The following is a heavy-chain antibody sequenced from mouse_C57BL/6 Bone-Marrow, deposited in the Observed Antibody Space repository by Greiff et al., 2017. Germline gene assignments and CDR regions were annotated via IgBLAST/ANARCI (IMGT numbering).Heavy chain of an antibody. J-gene: IGHJ3*01. CDR3: AREEIYYDYGFAY. CDR2: IDPSDSYT. CDR1: GYTFTSYW. Sequence: VQLQQPGAELVMPGASVKLSCKASGYTFTSYWMHWVKQRPGQGLEWMGDIDPSDSYTNYNQKFKGKSTLTVDKSSSTAYLQLSSLTSEDSAVYYCAREEIYYDYGFAYWGQGVLVTVSA. D-gene: IGHD2-4*01. V-gene: IGHV1-69*01.